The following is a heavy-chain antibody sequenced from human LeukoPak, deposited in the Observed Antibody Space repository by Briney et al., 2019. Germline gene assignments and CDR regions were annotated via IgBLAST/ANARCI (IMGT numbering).Heavy chain of an antibody. CDR1: GFTFSSYA. V-gene: IGHV3-23*01. CDR3: AKDGTSGYYFFDY. D-gene: IGHD3-22*01. J-gene: IGHJ4*02. CDR2: ISGSGGST. Sequence: PGGSLRLSCAASGFTFSSYAMSWVRQAPGKGLGWVSVISGSGGSTYYADSVKGRFTISRDNSKNTLYLQMNSLRAEDTAVYYCAKDGTSGYYFFDYWGQGTLVTVSS.